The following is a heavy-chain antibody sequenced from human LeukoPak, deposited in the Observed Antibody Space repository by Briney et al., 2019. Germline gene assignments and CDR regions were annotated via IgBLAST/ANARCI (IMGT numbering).Heavy chain of an antibody. CDR3: TRLGYCTNGVCYFDY. Sequence: PGGSLRLSCAASGFPFSASAMHWVRQASGKGLEGVGRIRNKANGYHTAYAASVKGRFIISRDDSKNTAYLQMNSLKTEDTAVYYCTRLGYCTNGVCYFDYWGQGILVTVSS. V-gene: IGHV3-73*01. J-gene: IGHJ4*02. CDR2: IRNKANGYHT. CDR1: GFPFSASA. D-gene: IGHD2-8*01.